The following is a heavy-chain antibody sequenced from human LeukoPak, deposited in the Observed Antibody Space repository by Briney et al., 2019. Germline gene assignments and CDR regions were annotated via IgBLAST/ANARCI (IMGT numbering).Heavy chain of an antibody. V-gene: IGHV1-18*01. Sequence: GASVKVSCKASGYTFTSYGISWVRQAPGQGLEWMGWISAYNGNTNYAQKLQGRVTMTTDTSTSTAYMELRSLRSDDTAVYYCARSTRIMIFGVVTNWFDTWGQGTLVTVSS. D-gene: IGHD3-3*01. CDR1: GYTFTSYG. J-gene: IGHJ5*02. CDR2: ISAYNGNT. CDR3: ARSTRIMIFGVVTNWFDT.